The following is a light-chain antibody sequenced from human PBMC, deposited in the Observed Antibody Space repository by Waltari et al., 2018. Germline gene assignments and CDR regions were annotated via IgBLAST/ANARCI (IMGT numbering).Light chain of an antibody. CDR3: ATWDDSQRV. CDR1: NSNIGSNS. CDR2: GND. J-gene: IGLJ1*01. Sequence: QSVLTQPPSASGTPGQRVTISCSGSNSNIGSNSVCWFQQLPGTAPKLLIYGNDHRPSGVPDRFSGAKSGTSASLAISGLQSEDEADYYCATWDDSQRVFGTGTKVTGL. V-gene: IGLV1-44*01.